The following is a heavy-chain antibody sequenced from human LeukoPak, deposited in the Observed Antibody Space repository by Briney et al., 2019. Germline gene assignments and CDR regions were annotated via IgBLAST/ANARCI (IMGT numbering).Heavy chain of an antibody. J-gene: IGHJ4*02. V-gene: IGHV3-23*01. Sequence: GGSLRLSCAASGFTFSGYAMSWVRQAPGKGLEWVSAISGSGGSTYYADSVKGRFTISRDNSKNTLYLQMNSLRAEDTAVYYCAKDVGYCSSTSCYTFDYWGQGTLVTVSS. CDR1: GFTFSGYA. CDR2: ISGSGGST. D-gene: IGHD2-2*02. CDR3: AKDVGYCSSTSCYTFDY.